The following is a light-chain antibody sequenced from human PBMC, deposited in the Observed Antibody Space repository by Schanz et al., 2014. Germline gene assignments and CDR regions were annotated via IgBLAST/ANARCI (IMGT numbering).Light chain of an antibody. CDR2: EVT. Sequence: QSALTQPPSASGSPGQSVTISCTGTSSDIGGYNYVSWYQQHLGEAPKLMLYEVTKRPSGVPDRFSGSKSGNTASLTISGLQAEDEAVYYCSSYADSNNLVFGGGTKLTVL. V-gene: IGLV2-8*01. CDR1: SSDIGGYNY. J-gene: IGLJ2*01. CDR3: SSYADSNNLV.